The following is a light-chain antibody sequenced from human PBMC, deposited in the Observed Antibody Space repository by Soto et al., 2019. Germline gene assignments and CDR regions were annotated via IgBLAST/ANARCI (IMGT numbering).Light chain of an antibody. CDR2: GAS. Sequence: EIVLTQSPGTLSLSPGDTATLSCRASQSLSSSYLAWYQQRPGQAPRLLIYGASSRATGIPDRFSGSGSGTDFTHTISILDPEDFAVYYCQQYGGSMTFGQGTRLEIE. CDR1: QSLSSSY. CDR3: QQYGGSMT. J-gene: IGKJ5*01. V-gene: IGKV3-20*01.